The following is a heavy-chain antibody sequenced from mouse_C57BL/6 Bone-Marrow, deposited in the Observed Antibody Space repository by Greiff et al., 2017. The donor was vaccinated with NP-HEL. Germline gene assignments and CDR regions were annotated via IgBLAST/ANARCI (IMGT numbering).Heavy chain of an antibody. CDR3: GSGDY. Sequence: EVMLVESGGDLVKPGGSLKLSCAASGFTFSSYGMSWVRQTPDKRLEWVATISSGGSYTYYPDSVKGRFTISRDNAKNTLYLQMSSLKSEDTAMYYCGSGDYWGQGTTLTVSS. CDR2: ISSGGSYT. V-gene: IGHV5-6*02. CDR1: GFTFSSYG. D-gene: IGHD1-1*01. J-gene: IGHJ2*01.